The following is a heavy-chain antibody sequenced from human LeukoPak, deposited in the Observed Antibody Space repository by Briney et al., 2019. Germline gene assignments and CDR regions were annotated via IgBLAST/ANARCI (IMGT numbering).Heavy chain of an antibody. J-gene: IGHJ4*02. CDR1: GGPITSHY. D-gene: IGHD1-26*01. CDR2: INTRGSS. Sequence: SETLSLTCTVSGGPITSHYWSGIRQPAGKGLEWIGRINTRGSSNYNPSLKSRVTMSVDMSKNQFSLKLRSVTAADTAVYYCARDFEGESYYFDKWGQGTRVTVSS. CDR3: ARDFEGESYYFDK. V-gene: IGHV4-4*07.